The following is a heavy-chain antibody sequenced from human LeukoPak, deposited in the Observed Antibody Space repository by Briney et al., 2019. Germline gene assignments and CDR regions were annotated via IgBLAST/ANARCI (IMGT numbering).Heavy chain of an antibody. D-gene: IGHD6-6*01. Sequence: PGGSLRLSCAASGFTFSSYVMHWVRQAPGKGLEWVAVISYDGTNKYYADSVKGRFTISRDNSKNTLYLQMSSLKTEDTAVYYCTTYSNSSGGYWGQGTLVTVSS. CDR1: GFTFSSYV. CDR3: TTYSNSSGGY. V-gene: IGHV3-30*04. J-gene: IGHJ4*02. CDR2: ISYDGTNK.